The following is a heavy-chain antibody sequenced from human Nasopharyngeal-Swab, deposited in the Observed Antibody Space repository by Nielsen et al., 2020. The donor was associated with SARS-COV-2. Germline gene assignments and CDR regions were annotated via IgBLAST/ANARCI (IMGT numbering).Heavy chain of an antibody. D-gene: IGHD3-10*01. CDR1: GFTFSSYG. Sequence: GEFLKISCAASGFTFSSYGMHWVRQAPGKGLEWVAVISYDGSNKYYADSVKGRFTISRDNSKNTLYLQMNSLRAEDTAVYYCAKGTITMVRGVIGWFDPWGQGTLVTVSS. CDR2: ISYDGSNK. V-gene: IGHV3-30*18. J-gene: IGHJ5*02. CDR3: AKGTITMVRGVIGWFDP.